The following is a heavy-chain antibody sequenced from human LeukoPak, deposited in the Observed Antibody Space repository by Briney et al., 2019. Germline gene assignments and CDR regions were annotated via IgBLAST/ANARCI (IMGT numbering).Heavy chain of an antibody. D-gene: IGHD3-3*02. CDR1: SDSISSSSYY. Sequence: SETLSLTCTVSSDSISSSSYYWGWIRQPPGKGLGWIGSIYYSGSTYYNPSLKSRVTISAATSKNQFSLNLSSVTAADTAVYFCARNMADSALEFDFWGQGTLLTVSS. J-gene: IGHJ4*02. CDR3: ARNMADSALEFDF. V-gene: IGHV4-39*01. CDR2: IYYSGST.